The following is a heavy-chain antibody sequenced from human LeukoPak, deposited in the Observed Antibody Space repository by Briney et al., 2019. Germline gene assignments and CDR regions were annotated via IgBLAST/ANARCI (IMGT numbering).Heavy chain of an antibody. Sequence: SETLSLTCAVYGGSFSGYYWSWIRQPPGKGLEWIGEINHSGSTYYNPSLKSRVTISVDTSKNQFSLKLSSVTAADTAVYYCARTTMAPAPYYDFWSGHLSNWFDPWGQGTLVTVSS. CDR3: ARTTMAPAPYYDFWSGHLSNWFDP. V-gene: IGHV4-34*01. D-gene: IGHD3-3*01. J-gene: IGHJ5*02. CDR2: INHSGST. CDR1: GGSFSGYY.